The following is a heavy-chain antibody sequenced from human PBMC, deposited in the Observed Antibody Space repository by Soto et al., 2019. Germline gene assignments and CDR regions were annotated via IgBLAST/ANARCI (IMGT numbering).Heavy chain of an antibody. J-gene: IGHJ5*02. V-gene: IGHV4-4*02. Sequence: PSETLSLTCAVSGGSISSSNWWSWVRQPPGKGLEWIGEIYHSGSTNYNPSLKSRVTISVDKSKNQFSLKLSSVTAADTAVYYGARDGPDSSSWTWFDPWGQGTLVTVSS. CDR3: ARDGPDSSSWTWFDP. CDR1: GGSISSSNW. CDR2: IYHSGST. D-gene: IGHD6-13*01.